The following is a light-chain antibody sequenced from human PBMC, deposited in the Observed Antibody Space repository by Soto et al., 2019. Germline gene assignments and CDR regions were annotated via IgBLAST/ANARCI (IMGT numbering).Light chain of an antibody. Sequence: DIELTQSPGTLSLSPGERVTLSCRASQTVRSGFVAWYQQKPGQAPRLLIYGASTRATGIPVRFSGSGSGTDFTLTIGSLEPEDLAVYYCQHYGRSSWTFGQGTKVEIK. CDR3: QHYGRSSWT. V-gene: IGKV3-20*01. J-gene: IGKJ1*01. CDR1: QTVRSGF. CDR2: GAS.